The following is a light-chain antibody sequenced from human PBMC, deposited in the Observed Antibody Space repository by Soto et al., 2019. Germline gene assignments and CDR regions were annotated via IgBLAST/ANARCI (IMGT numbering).Light chain of an antibody. V-gene: IGKV1-39*01. CDR2: GAS. CDR1: QGISSW. J-gene: IGKJ5*01. CDR3: QQSYRTPT. Sequence: DIQMTQSPSTLSASVRDRVTITCRASQGISSWLAWYQQKPGKAPKLLIYGASTLQSGVPSRFSGSGSGTDYTLTISSLQPEDFATYYCQQSYRTPTFGQGTRLEI.